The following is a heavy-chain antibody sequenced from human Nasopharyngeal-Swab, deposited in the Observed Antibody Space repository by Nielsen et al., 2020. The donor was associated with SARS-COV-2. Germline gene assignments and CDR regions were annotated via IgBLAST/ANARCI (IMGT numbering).Heavy chain of an antibody. CDR1: GYTFTSYG. D-gene: IGHD1-26*01. V-gene: IGHV1-18*01. CDR3: ARVGATLFYYYGMDV. Sequence: ASVKIFCNASGYTFTSYGISWVRQAPGQGLEWMGWISAYNGNTNYAQKLQGRATMTTDTSTSTAYMELRSLRSDDTAVYYCARVGATLFYYYGMDVWGQGTLVTVSS. J-gene: IGHJ6*02. CDR2: ISAYNGNT.